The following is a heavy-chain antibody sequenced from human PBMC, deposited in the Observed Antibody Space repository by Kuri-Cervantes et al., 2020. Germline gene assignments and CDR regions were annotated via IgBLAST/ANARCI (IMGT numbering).Heavy chain of an antibody. J-gene: IGHJ4*02. CDR1: GFTFSSYG. V-gene: IGHV3-30*03. Sequence: GGSLRPSCAASGFTFSSYGMHWVRQAPGKGLEWVAVISYDGSNKYYADSVKGRFTISRVNSKNTLYLQMNSLRAEDTAVYYCARELNYHDSSGYGPVWGQGTLVTVSS. CDR3: ARELNYHDSSGYGPV. CDR2: ISYDGSNK. D-gene: IGHD3-22*01.